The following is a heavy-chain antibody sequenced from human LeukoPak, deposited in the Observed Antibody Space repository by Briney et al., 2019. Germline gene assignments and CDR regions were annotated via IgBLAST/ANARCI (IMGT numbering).Heavy chain of an antibody. CDR3: ASPRIAAAGIDF. V-gene: IGHV4-39*01. CDR1: GGSIRSSSFY. Sequence: PSGTLSLTCSVSGGSIRSSSFYWGRNPQAPGKGAGWIGSIYYSGTTYYYLSLRSRVTISVDTSKSQFSLRLSSVTAADTAVYYCASPRIAAAGIDFWGQGTLVTVSS. J-gene: IGHJ4*02. D-gene: IGHD6-13*01. CDR2: IYYSGTT.